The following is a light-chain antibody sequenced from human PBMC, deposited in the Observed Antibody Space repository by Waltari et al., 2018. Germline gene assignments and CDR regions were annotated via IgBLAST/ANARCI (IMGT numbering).Light chain of an antibody. CDR1: PSVLYSSNNKNY. CDR2: WAS. CDR3: HQYYGNPQT. Sequence: DIVMTQSPDSLAVSLGERATINCKSSPSVLYSSNNKNYLAWYQHKSGQPPKLLIYWASTRESGVPDRFSGSGSGTDFSLTINSLQPEDVAVYYCHQYYGNPQTFGQGTRVEIK. V-gene: IGKV4-1*01. J-gene: IGKJ1*01.